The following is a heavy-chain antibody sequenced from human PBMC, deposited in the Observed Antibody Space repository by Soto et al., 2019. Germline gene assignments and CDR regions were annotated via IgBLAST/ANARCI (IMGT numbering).Heavy chain of an antibody. CDR1: GGSLSGGDYF. V-gene: IGHV4-30-4*01. CDR3: ARQVGGWAPWYFDY. Sequence: SETLSLTCSVPGGSLSGGDYFWSWIRQPPGKGLEWIGYIYYRGNTYNNPSLKSRVTISVDTSKNQFSLKLSSVTAADTAVYYCARQVGGWAPWYFDYWGQGTLVTVSS. J-gene: IGHJ4*02. D-gene: IGHD6-19*01. CDR2: IYYRGNT.